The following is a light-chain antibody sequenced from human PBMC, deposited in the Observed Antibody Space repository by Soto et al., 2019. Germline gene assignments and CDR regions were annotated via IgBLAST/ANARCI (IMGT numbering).Light chain of an antibody. V-gene: IGLV2-11*01. J-gene: IGLJ1*01. CDR2: DVT. Sequence: QSALTQPRSVSGSPGQSVTISCTGTNSDVGTFYFVSWYQQYPDKGPKLIIYDVTERPSGVPDRFSGSKSGNTASLTISGLQAEDEADYYCRSYAGSYTYVFGSGTKV. CDR3: RSYAGSYTYV. CDR1: NSDVGTFYF.